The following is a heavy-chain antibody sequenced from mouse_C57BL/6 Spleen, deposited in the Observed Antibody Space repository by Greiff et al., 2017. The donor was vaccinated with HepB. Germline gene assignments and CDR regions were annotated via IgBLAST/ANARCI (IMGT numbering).Heavy chain of an antibody. D-gene: IGHD2-4*01. CDR2: IAPNSGGT. J-gene: IGHJ4*01. CDR3: ARGDYDPMDY. CDR1: GYTFTSYW. Sequence: QVQLQQSGAELVKPGASVKLSCKASGYTFTSYWMHWVKQRPGRGLEWIGRIAPNSGGTKYNEKFKSKATLTVDKPSSTAYMQLSSLTSEDSAVYYCARGDYDPMDYWGQGTSVTVSS. V-gene: IGHV1-72*01.